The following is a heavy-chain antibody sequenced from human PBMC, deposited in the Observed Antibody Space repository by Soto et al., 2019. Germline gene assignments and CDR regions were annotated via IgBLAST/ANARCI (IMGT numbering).Heavy chain of an antibody. Sequence: EVQLVESGGGLVKPGGSLRLSCAASGFTFSSYSMNWVGQAPGKGLEWVSAISSCSSYIYYADSVRGRFTISRDNAKNSLYLQMNSLRAEDTAVYYCARDFWADIVVVVADAFDIWGQGTMVTVSS. D-gene: IGHD2-15*01. CDR3: ARDFWADIVVVVADAFDI. V-gene: IGHV3-21*01. CDR1: GFTFSSYS. J-gene: IGHJ3*02. CDR2: ISSCSSYI.